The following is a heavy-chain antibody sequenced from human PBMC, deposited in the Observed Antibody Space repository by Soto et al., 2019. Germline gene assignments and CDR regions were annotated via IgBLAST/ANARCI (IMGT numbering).Heavy chain of an antibody. J-gene: IGHJ4*02. CDR3: AKQTIFGVVPLDY. D-gene: IGHD3-3*01. Sequence: QAPGNGLEWVSSISGSGGSTYYADSVKGRFTISRDNSKNTLYLQMNSLRAEDTAVYYCAKQTIFGVVPLDYWGQGTLVTVSS. V-gene: IGHV3-23*01. CDR2: ISGSGGST.